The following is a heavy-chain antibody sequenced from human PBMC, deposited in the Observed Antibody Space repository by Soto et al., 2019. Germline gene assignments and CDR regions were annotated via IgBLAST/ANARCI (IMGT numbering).Heavy chain of an antibody. Sequence: EVHLLESGGDLVQPGGSLRLSCTASGLTFSTYAMSWVRQAPGKGLEWVSAIGGSGTGGRTYYADSVKGRFPISRDNSKNTVYLQMNSLSADDTAVYYSAKSPEGLDGYNSDDYGMDVWGQGTKVTVSS. V-gene: IGHV3-23*01. CDR2: IGGSGTGGRT. CDR1: GLTFSTYA. D-gene: IGHD5-12*01. J-gene: IGHJ6*02. CDR3: AKSPEGLDGYNSDDYGMDV.